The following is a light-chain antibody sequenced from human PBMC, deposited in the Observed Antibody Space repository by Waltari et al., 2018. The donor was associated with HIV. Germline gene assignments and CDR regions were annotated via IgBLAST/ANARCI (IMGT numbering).Light chain of an antibody. J-gene: IGLJ2*01. CDR1: SLRNYF. V-gene: IGLV3-19*01. CDR2: GNT. Sequence: SSELTQDPAVSVALGQTVRITCQGDSLRNYFASWYQQKPGQAPILVIYGNTNRPSGIPDLFSGSNSGNAASLTITGAQAGDEADYYCNSRDSSGNRVVFGGGTKLTVL. CDR3: NSRDSSGNRVV.